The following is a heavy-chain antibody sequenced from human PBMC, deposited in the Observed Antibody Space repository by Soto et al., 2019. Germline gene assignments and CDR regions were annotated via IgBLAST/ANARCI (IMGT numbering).Heavy chain of an antibody. V-gene: IGHV4-31*03. Sequence: LSLTCTVSGGSLSSGCYYWSWIRQHPGKGLEWIGYIYYSGRTYYNPSLHRRVSIAVDTTENQFSLKLTSVTAADTSVYYCARGSFSSSSSWFDPWGRGTLVTVSS. CDR3: ARGSFSSSSSWFDP. CDR2: IYYSGRT. J-gene: IGHJ5*02. D-gene: IGHD6-6*01. CDR1: GGSLSSGCYY.